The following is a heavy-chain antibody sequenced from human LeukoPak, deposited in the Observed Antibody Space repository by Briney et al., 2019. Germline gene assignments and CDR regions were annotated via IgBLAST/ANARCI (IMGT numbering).Heavy chain of an antibody. CDR2: ISYDGSNK. D-gene: IGHD6-19*01. V-gene: IGHV3-30*18. J-gene: IGHJ6*02. Sequence: GGSLRLSCAASGFTFSSYGMHWVRQAPGKGLEWVAVISYDGSNKYYADSVKGRFTISRNNSENTLYLQMNSLRAEDTAVYYCAKDLDSSGWFYYYGMDVWGQGTTVTVSS. CDR3: AKDLDSSGWFYYYGMDV. CDR1: GFTFSSYG.